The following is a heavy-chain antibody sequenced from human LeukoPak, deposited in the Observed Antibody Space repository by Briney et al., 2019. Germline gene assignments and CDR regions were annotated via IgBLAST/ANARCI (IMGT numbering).Heavy chain of an antibody. CDR2: SRNRANNYAT. CDR3: LGVTTKGY. Sequence: GGSLKLSCEVSGFPFSDSAMHWVRQASGKGLEWVGRSRNRANNYATAYAASVRGRFTISRDDSKNTAYLQMNSLKTEDTAVYYCLGVTTKGYWGQGTLVTVSS. V-gene: IGHV3-73*01. J-gene: IGHJ4*02. D-gene: IGHD4-17*01. CDR1: GFPFSDSA.